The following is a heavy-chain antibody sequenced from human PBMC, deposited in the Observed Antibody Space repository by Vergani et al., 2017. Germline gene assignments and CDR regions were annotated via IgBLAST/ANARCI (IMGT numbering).Heavy chain of an antibody. CDR3: ARDSSGWPIDY. V-gene: IGHV3-48*03. Sequence: EVKLVESGGGLVQPGGSLRLSCAASGFTFSSYEMNWVRQAPGKGLEWVSYISSSGSTIYYADSVKGRFTISRDNAKNSLFLQMNSLRAEDTAVYYCARDSSGWPIDYWGQGTLVTVSS. CDR1: GFTFSSYE. CDR2: ISSSGSTI. J-gene: IGHJ4*02. D-gene: IGHD6-19*01.